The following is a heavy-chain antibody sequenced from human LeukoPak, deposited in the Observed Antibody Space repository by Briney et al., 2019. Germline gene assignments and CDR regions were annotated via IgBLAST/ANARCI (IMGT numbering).Heavy chain of an antibody. CDR3: ARLVGRSWYEDY. Sequence: PGGSLRLSCAASGFTFSSYSMNWVRQAPGKGLEWVSSISSSSSYIYYADSVKGRFTISRDNAKNSLYLQMNSLRAEDTAVYYCARLVGRSWYEDYWGQGTLVTVSS. D-gene: IGHD6-13*01. CDR1: GFTFSSYS. CDR2: ISSSSSYI. J-gene: IGHJ4*02. V-gene: IGHV3-21*01.